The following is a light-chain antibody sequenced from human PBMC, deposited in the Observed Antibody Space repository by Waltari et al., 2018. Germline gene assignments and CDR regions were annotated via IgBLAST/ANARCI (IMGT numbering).Light chain of an antibody. Sequence: DIQMTQFPSSVSASVGERVTITCRARQGLRSWLAWYKQKPGKAPKLLIYAASSLQSGVPSRFSGSGSGTDFTLTINSLQPEDFATYYCQQSNSFPQTFGQGTKVEIK. V-gene: IGKV1-12*01. CDR3: QQSNSFPQT. J-gene: IGKJ1*01. CDR1: QGLRSW. CDR2: AAS.